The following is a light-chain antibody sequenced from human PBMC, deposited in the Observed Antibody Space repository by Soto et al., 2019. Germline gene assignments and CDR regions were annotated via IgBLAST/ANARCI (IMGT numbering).Light chain of an antibody. V-gene: IGKV3-20*01. CDR1: QSVSSSY. CDR2: GAS. J-gene: IGKJ3*01. CDR3: QQYGSSPLFT. Sequence: EIVLTQSPGTLSLSPGERATLSCRASQSVSSSYLAWYQQKPGQAPRLLIYGASSRATGIPDRFSGSGSGTDFTSTISRWGPEDLEVYYVQQYGSSPLFTFGLGPKWISN.